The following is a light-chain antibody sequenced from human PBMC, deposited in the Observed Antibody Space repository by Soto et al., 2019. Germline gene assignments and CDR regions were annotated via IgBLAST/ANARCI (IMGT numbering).Light chain of an antibody. V-gene: IGKV3-15*01. CDR1: QSVSSN. CDR2: GAS. CDR3: QQYNIWPRA. Sequence: EVVVTQSPATLSVSPGERATLSCRASQSVSSNLAWYQQKPGQAPRLLICGASTRATGIPARFSGSVSGTEFTLTISSLQSEDFAVYYCQQYNIWPRAFGQGTKWIS. J-gene: IGKJ1*01.